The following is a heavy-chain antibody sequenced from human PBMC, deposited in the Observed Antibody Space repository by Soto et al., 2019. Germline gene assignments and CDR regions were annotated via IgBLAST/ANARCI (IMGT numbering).Heavy chain of an antibody. CDR3: ARVVRGGYDFWSGTPGYYGMDV. CDR2: INHSGST. CDR1: GGSFSGYY. J-gene: IGHJ6*02. V-gene: IGHV4-34*01. D-gene: IGHD3-3*01. Sequence: PSETLSLTCAVYGGSFSGYYWSWIRQPPGKGLEWIGEINHSGSTNYNPSLKSRVTISVDTSKNQFSLKLSSVTAADTAVYYCARVVRGGYDFWSGTPGYYGMDVWGQGNTVTVS.